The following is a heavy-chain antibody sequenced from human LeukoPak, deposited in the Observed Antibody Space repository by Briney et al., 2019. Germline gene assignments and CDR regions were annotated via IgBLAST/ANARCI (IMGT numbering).Heavy chain of an antibody. J-gene: IGHJ4*02. CDR1: GFTFSSYA. Sequence: GGSLRLSCAASGFTFSSYAMSWVRQAPGKGLEWVSAISGSGGSTYYADSVKGRFTISRDNSKNTLYLQMNSLRAEDTAVYYCATSPHITMIVVVTLDCWGQGTLVTVSS. V-gene: IGHV3-23*01. D-gene: IGHD3-22*01. CDR2: ISGSGGST. CDR3: ATSPHITMIVVVTLDC.